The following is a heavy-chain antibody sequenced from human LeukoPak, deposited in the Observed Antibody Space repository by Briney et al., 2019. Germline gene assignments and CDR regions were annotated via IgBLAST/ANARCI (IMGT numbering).Heavy chain of an antibody. Sequence: GASVKVSCKASGYTFTSYGISWVRQAPGQGLEWMGWISAYNGNTNYAQKLQGRVTMTTDTSTSTDYMELRSLRSDDTAVYYCARVWGISPGIAVAGTFRYYFDYWGQGTLVTVSS. CDR2: ISAYNGNT. J-gene: IGHJ4*02. V-gene: IGHV1-18*04. D-gene: IGHD6-19*01. CDR3: ARVWGISPGIAVAGTFRYYFDY. CDR1: GYTFTSYG.